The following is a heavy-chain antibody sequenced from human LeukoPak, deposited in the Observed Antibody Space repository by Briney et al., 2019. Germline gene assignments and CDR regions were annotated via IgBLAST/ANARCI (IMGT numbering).Heavy chain of an antibody. CDR1: GGSISSYY. V-gene: IGHV4-4*07. D-gene: IGHD3-10*01. J-gene: IGHJ4*02. CDR2: IYSSGSI. Sequence: SETLSLTCTVSGGSISSYYWSWIRQPAGKGLEWIGRIYSSGSINYNPSLKSRVTMSVDTSKNQFSLKLTSVTAADTAVYYCARAPIIMVRGVVMPNNKGEIAYYFDFWGQETLVTVSS. CDR3: ARAPIIMVRGVVMPNNKGEIAYYFDF.